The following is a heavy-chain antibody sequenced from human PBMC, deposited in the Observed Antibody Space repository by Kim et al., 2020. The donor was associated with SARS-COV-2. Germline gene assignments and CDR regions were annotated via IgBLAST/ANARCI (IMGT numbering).Heavy chain of an antibody. D-gene: IGHD3-10*01. Sequence: ASVKVSCKASGYTFTSYGISWVRQAPGQGLEWMGWISAYNGNTNYAQKLQGRVTMTTDTSTSTAYMELRSLRSDDTAVYYCARAIGAYGSGSYYTNNWFDPWGQGTLVTVSS. CDR3: ARAIGAYGSGSYYTNNWFDP. CDR2: ISAYNGNT. V-gene: IGHV1-18*01. CDR1: GYTFTSYG. J-gene: IGHJ5*02.